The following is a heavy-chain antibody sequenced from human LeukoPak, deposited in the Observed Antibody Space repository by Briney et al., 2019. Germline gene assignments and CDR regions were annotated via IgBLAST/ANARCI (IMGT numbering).Heavy chain of an antibody. J-gene: IGHJ4*02. CDR2: MNPNSGNT. D-gene: IGHD3-3*01. V-gene: IGHV1-8*01. Sequence: GASVTVSCKASGYTFTSYDINWVRQATGQGLEWMGWMNPNSGNTGYAQKFQGGVTMTRNTSISTAYMELSSLRSEDTAVYYCARSPLYDFWSGYYSEGVDYWGQGTLVTVSS. CDR3: ARSPLYDFWSGYYSEGVDY. CDR1: GYTFTSYD.